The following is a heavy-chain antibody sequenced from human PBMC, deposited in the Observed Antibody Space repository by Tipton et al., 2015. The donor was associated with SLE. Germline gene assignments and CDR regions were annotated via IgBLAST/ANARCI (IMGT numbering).Heavy chain of an antibody. Sequence: SLRLSCAASGFTFSSYEMNWVRQAPGKGLEWVSYISSSGSTTYYADSVKGRFTISRDNAKNSLYLQMNSLRAEDTAVYYCARDPYSGSYYGFDYWGQGTLVTVSS. CDR1: GFTFSSYE. CDR3: ARDPYSGSYYGFDY. D-gene: IGHD1-26*01. J-gene: IGHJ4*02. V-gene: IGHV3-48*03. CDR2: ISSSGSTT.